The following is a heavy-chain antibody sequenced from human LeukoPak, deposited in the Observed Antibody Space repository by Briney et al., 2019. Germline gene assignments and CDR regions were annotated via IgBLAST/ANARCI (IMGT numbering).Heavy chain of an antibody. V-gene: IGHV3-30-3*01. CDR1: GFTCSSYA. Sequence: GGSLRLSCAASGFTCSSYAMHWVRQAPGKGLEWVAVISYDGSNKYYADSVKGRFTISRDNSKNTLYLQMNSLRAEDTAVYYCARASEEDPYYYYYGMDVWGQGTTVTVSS. J-gene: IGHJ6*02. CDR2: ISYDGSNK. CDR3: ARASEEDPYYYYYGMDV.